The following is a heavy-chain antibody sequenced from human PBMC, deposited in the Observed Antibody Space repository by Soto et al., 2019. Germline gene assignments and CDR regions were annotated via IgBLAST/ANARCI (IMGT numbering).Heavy chain of an antibody. Sequence: SETLSLTCTVSGGSISSYYWSWIWQPPGKGLEWIGYIYYSGSTNYNPCLESRVTISVDTSKNQFSLKLSSVTAADTAVYYCARGASEYYYDSSGAPFDYWGQGTLATVSS. V-gene: IGHV4-59*01. J-gene: IGHJ4*02. D-gene: IGHD3-22*01. CDR3: ARGASEYYYDSSGAPFDY. CDR1: GGSISSYY. CDR2: IYYSGST.